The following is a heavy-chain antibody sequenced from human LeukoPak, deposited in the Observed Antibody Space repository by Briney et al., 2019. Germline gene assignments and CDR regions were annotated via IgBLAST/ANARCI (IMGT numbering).Heavy chain of an antibody. V-gene: IGHV4-34*01. CDR1: GESFSDYQ. J-gene: IGHJ4*02. CDR3: ARGRGRLDY. D-gene: IGHD3-10*01. CDR2: MNHSGGT. Sequence: PSETLSLTCAVYGESFSDYQWTWIRQPPGEGLEWIGEMNHSGGTKHNPSLRSRLTISVGTSKNQFSLKLTSLTAADTAVYYCARGRGRLDYWGQGTLVTVSS.